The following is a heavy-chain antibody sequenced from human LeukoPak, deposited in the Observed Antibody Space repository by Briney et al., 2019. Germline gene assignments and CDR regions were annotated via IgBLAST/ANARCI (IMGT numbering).Heavy chain of an antibody. CDR1: GGSFSGYY. CDR2: INHSGST. V-gene: IGHV4-34*01. CDR3: ARRRSMPTTNY. J-gene: IGHJ4*02. D-gene: IGHD5-24*01. Sequence: SETLSLTCAVYGGSFSGYYWSWIRQPPGKGLEWIGEINHSGSTNYNPSLKSRVTISVDTSKNQFSLKLSSVTAADTAVYYCARRRSMPTTNYWGQETLVTVSS.